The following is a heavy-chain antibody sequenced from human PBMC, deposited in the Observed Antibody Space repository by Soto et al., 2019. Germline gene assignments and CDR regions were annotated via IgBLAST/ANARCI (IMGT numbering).Heavy chain of an antibody. CDR1: WVSLSTDGVG. Sequence: SGPTLVNPTETLTLTCTLSWVSLSTDGVGVGWIRQPPGKALEWLAVIYWDDDKRYSPSLRNRLTITKDTSKNQVVLTMTNMEPVDTATYFCAHCLILGRTTFDSWGQGTVVTVSS. J-gene: IGHJ4*02. D-gene: IGHD1-7*01. V-gene: IGHV2-5*02. CDR2: IYWDDDK. CDR3: AHCLILGRTTFDS.